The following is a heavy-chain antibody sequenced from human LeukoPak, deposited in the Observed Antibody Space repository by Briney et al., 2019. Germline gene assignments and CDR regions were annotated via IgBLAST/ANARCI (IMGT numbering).Heavy chain of an antibody. CDR2: ISGSGGST. CDR3: ASILLGDYYDSRGIVDY. CDR1: GFTFSSYG. J-gene: IGHJ4*02. V-gene: IGHV3-23*01. Sequence: GGSLRLSCAASGFTFSSYGMSWVRQAPGKGLEWVSAISGSGGSTYYADSVKGRFTISRDNSKNTLYLQMNSLRAEDTAVYYCASILLGDYYDSRGIVDYWGQGTLVTVSS. D-gene: IGHD3-22*01.